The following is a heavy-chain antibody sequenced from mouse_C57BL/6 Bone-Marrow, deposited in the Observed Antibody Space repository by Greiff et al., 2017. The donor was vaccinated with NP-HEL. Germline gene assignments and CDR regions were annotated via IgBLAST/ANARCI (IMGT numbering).Heavy chain of an antibody. V-gene: IGHV1-69*01. CDR3: ARITTVVDY. CDR2: IDPSDSYT. D-gene: IGHD1-1*01. Sequence: VQLQQSGAELVMPGASVKLSCKASGYTFTSYWMHWVKQRPGQGLEWIGEIDPSDSYTNYNQKFKGKSTLTVDKSSSTAYMQLSSLTSEDSAVYYCARITTVVDYWGQGTTLTVSS. J-gene: IGHJ2*01. CDR1: GYTFTSYW.